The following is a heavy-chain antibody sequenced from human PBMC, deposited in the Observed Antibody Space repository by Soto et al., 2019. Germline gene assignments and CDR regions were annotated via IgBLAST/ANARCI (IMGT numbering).Heavy chain of an antibody. CDR1: GFTFSNYA. D-gene: IGHD2-21*01. V-gene: IGHV3-23*01. CDR2: ISGRGGST. CDR3: ARLSGDHSAFFSYGMDA. Sequence: GGSLRLSCAASGFTFSNYAMNWVRQAPGKGLEWVSTISGRGGSTYYADSVKGRFTISRDNARNTLSLQMNSLRADDTAVYYCARLSGDHSAFFSYGMDAWGQGTTVTVSS. J-gene: IGHJ6*02.